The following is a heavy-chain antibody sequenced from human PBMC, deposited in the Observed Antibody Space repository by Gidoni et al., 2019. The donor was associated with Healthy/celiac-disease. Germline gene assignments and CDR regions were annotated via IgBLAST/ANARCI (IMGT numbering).Heavy chain of an antibody. CDR1: GGSISSSNW. D-gene: IGHD6-19*01. V-gene: IGHV4-4*02. CDR2: IYHSGST. CDR3: ARGPPDRLVRAGNWFDP. Sequence: QVQLQESGPGLVKPSGTLSLTCAVSGGSISSSNWWSWVRPPPGKGLAWIGEIYHSGSTNHNPSLKSRVTISVDKSKNQFSLKLSSVTAADTAVYYCARGPPDRLVRAGNWFDPWGQGTLVTVSS. J-gene: IGHJ5*02.